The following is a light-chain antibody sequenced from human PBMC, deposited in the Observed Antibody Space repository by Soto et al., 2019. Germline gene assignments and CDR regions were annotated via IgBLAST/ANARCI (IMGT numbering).Light chain of an antibody. CDR2: AVS. V-gene: IGLV2-8*01. CDR3: SSHAGSNNLV. CDR1: SSDIGGYNY. J-gene: IGLJ1*01. Sequence: QSALTQPPSASGSLGQSVTIYCTGTSSDIGGYNYVSWYQQHPGKAPKLMIYAVSKRSSEVPDRFSGSKSGNTASLTVSGLQAEDEADYYCSSHAGSNNLVFGTGTKVTVL.